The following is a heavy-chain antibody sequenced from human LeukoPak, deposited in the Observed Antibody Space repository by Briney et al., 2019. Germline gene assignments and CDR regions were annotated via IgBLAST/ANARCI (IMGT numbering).Heavy chain of an antibody. D-gene: IGHD3/OR15-3a*01. CDR3: ARTRGLGPGGFFDS. CDR1: GFTFSSYG. Sequence: GGSLRLSCTASGFTFSSYGMSWVRQAPGKGLEWVSYTSTTGYSNYADSVEGRFTVSRDNAKNSLYLEMNSLRAEDTALYYCARTRGLGPGGFFDSWGQGSLVTVSS. CDR2: TSTTGYS. J-gene: IGHJ4*02. V-gene: IGHV3-21*05.